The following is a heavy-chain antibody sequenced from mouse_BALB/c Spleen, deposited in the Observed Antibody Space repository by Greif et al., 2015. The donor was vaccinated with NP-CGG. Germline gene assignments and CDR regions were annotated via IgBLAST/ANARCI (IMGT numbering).Heavy chain of an antibody. V-gene: IGHV3-6*02. CDR1: GYSIKSGYY. J-gene: IGHJ3*01. CDR2: ISYDGSN. Sequence: EVQLQESGPGLVKPSQSLSLTCSVTGYSIKSGYYWNWIRQFPGNKLEWMGYISYDGSNNYNPSLKNRISITRDTSKNQFILMLNSVPTEDTAAYYLAGELTSASFAYWGQGTLVTVSA. CDR3: AGELTSASFAY. D-gene: IGHD1-2*01.